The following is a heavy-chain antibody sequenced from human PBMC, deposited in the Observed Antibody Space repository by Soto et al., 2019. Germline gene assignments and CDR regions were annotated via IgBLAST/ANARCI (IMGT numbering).Heavy chain of an antibody. Sequence: QVQLVQSGAEMKKPGASVKVSCKASGYTFTSYDINWVRQATGQGLEWMGWMNPNSGNTGYAQKFQGRVTMTRNTSVSAAYMGLSSLRSEDTAVYSCARRIGDYDFWSGAPGYYYMDVWGKGTTVTVSS. CDR2: MNPNSGNT. CDR1: GYTFTSYD. CDR3: ARRIGDYDFWSGAPGYYYMDV. J-gene: IGHJ6*03. D-gene: IGHD3-3*01. V-gene: IGHV1-8*01.